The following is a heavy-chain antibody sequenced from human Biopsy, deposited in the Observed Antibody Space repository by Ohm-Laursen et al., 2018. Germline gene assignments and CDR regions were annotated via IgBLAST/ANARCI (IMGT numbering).Heavy chain of an antibody. CDR2: ISGYNGNT. CDR3: ARISITRLLDY. Sequence: SVKVSCKASGYNFTSYGISWVRQAPGQGLEWMGRISGYNGNTLYAQKFQHRVTMTTDTSTSTAYMELRSLTSDDTAVYYRARISITRLLDYWGQGTLVTVSS. J-gene: IGHJ4*02. V-gene: IGHV1-18*01. CDR1: GYNFTSYG. D-gene: IGHD3-3*01.